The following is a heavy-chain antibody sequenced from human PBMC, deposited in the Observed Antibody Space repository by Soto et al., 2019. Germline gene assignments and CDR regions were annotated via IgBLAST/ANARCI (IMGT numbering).Heavy chain of an antibody. CDR2: IYYIGST. CDR1: GCSISSYY. D-gene: IGHD5-12*01. Sequence: SETLSLTCTVSGCSISSYYLSWIRQPPGKGLEWIGYIYYIGSTNYNPSLKSRVTISVYTSKNQFSLKLSSVTAADTAVYYCVRSHIVPRLFMYAYDYWGQGTLVTVSS. CDR3: VRSHIVPRLFMYAYDY. V-gene: IGHV4-59*08. J-gene: IGHJ4*02.